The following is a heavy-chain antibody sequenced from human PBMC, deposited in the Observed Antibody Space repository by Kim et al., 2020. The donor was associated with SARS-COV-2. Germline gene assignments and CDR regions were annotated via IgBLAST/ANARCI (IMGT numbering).Heavy chain of an antibody. D-gene: IGHD4-17*01. J-gene: IGHJ5*02. CDR1: GGSISSSSYY. CDR3: ARQMYYGDYVGWFDP. Sequence: SETLSLTCTVSGGSISSSSYYWGWIRQPPGKGLEWIGSIYYSGSTYYNPSLKSRVTISVDTSKNQFSLKLSSVTAADTAVYYCARQMYYGDYVGWFDPWVQGTLVTVSS. V-gene: IGHV4-39*01. CDR2: IYYSGST.